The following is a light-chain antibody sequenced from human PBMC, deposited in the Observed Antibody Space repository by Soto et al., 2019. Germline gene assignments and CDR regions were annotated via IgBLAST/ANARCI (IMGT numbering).Light chain of an antibody. J-gene: IGLJ1*01. CDR1: SSDVGRYNY. CDR2: DVT. Sequence: QSAPTQPPSVSGSHGQSVTISWTGTSSDVGRYNYISGYQQNPGKAAELMIYDVTKRPSWVPDRFSGSKSGNTASLTISGLQAEDEADYYGYAYAGSYTFYVFGTGTKATVL. V-gene: IGLV2-11*01. CDR3: YAYAGSYTFYV.